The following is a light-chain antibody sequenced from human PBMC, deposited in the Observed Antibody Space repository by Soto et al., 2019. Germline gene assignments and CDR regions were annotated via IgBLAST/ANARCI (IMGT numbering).Light chain of an antibody. Sequence: QSALTQPASVSGSPGQSITISCTGTSSDVGGYNYVSWYQQHPGKAPKLKIYEVSNRPSGVSNRFSGSKSGNTASLTISGLQPEDEGDYFCSSYGSTTTRYVFGTGTKLTVL. CDR1: SSDVGGYNY. CDR3: SSYGSTTTRYV. J-gene: IGLJ1*01. V-gene: IGLV2-14*01. CDR2: EVS.